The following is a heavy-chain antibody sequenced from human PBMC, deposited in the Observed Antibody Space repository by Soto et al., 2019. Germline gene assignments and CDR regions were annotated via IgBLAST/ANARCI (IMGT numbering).Heavy chain of an antibody. V-gene: IGHV3-23*01. D-gene: IGHD5-12*01. CDR3: AKLRYTGAYAPFDY. CDR1: GFTFSSYV. CDR2: ISSGGGST. J-gene: IGHJ4*02. Sequence: GGSLRLSCAASGFTFSSYVMTWVRQAPGKGLEWVSGISSGGGSTYYADSVKGRFTITRDNSNDTPYLQMNSLRGEDTAIYFCAKLRYTGAYAPFDYWGPGTLVTVSS.